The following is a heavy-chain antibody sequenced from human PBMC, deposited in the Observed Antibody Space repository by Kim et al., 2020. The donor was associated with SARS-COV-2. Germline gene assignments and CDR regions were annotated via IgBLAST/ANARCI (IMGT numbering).Heavy chain of an antibody. D-gene: IGHD3-22*01. CDR3: ARHFDDSSGSFGVDY. Sequence: SETLSLTCTVSGGSISSYYWSWIRQPPGKGLEWIGYIYYSGSTNYNPSLKSRVTISVDTSKNQFSLKLSSVTAADTAVYYCARHFDDSSGSFGVDYWGQGTLVTVSS. V-gene: IGHV4-59*08. J-gene: IGHJ4*02. CDR1: GGSISSYY. CDR2: IYYSGST.